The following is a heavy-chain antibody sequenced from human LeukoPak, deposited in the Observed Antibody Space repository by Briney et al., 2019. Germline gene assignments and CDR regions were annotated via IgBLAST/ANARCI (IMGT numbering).Heavy chain of an antibody. D-gene: IGHD4-23*01. CDR1: GFTFSYYG. CDR3: ARALGGNEPIFDF. V-gene: IGHV3-33*01. Sequence: PGGSLRLSCAASGFTFSYYGMHWVRQAPGKGLEWVAVIWYDRSNKYYADSVKGRFTISRDNSKNTLYLQMNSLRAEDTAVYYCARALGGNEPIFDFWGQGTLVTVSS. CDR2: IWYDRSNK. J-gene: IGHJ4*02.